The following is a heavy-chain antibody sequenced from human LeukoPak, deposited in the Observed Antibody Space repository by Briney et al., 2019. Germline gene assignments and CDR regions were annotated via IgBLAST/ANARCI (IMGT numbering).Heavy chain of an antibody. CDR2: ISGSGGST. J-gene: IGHJ3*02. D-gene: IGHD5-18*01. Sequence: GGSLRLTCAASGFTFSSYAMSWVRQAPGEGLEWVAAISGSGGSTYYADSVKGRFTISRDNSKNTLYLQMNSLRAEDTAVYYCAKDTPPRGAMVTDAFDIWGQGTLVTVSS. CDR3: AKDTPPRGAMVTDAFDI. CDR1: GFTFSSYA. V-gene: IGHV3-23*01.